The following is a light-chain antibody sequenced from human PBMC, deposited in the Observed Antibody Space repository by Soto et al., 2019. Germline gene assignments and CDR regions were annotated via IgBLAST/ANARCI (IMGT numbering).Light chain of an antibody. CDR1: QSVSSSY. J-gene: IGKJ2*01. Sequence: EIVLTQSPGTLSLSPGARATLSCRARQSVSSSYLAWYQQKPGQAPRLLIYGASSRATGIPDRFSGSGSGPDFTLTISRLEPEDFAVYYCQQYGSSPYTFGQGTKLEIK. V-gene: IGKV3-20*01. CDR3: QQYGSSPYT. CDR2: GAS.